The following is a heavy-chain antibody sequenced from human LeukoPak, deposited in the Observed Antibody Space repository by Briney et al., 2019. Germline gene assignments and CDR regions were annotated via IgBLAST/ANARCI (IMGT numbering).Heavy chain of an antibody. D-gene: IGHD3-22*01. Sequence: GGSLRLSCAASGFTFSSYAMHWVRQAPGKGLEWVAVISYDGSNKYYADSVKDRFTISRDNSRNTLYLPMNSLRAEDTAVYYCARGGYYDLRYSWFDPWGQGTLVTVSS. CDR1: GFTFSSYA. V-gene: IGHV3-30-3*01. J-gene: IGHJ5*02. CDR3: ARGGYYDLRYSWFDP. CDR2: ISYDGSNK.